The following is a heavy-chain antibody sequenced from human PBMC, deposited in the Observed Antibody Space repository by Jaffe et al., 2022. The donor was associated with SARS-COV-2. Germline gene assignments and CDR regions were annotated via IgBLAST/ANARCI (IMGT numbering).Heavy chain of an antibody. V-gene: IGHV4-4*02. Sequence: VQVQESGPGLVKASGTLSLTCAVSGDSIVSYNWWSWVRQSPGKGLEWIGDIHHSGLTTYNPSVRSRVIMSVDKPKNSFSLTLSSMTAADTAIYYCARVFGGYDVGPLDYWGPGTLVTVSS. D-gene: IGHD6-25*01. CDR1: GDSIVSYNW. CDR2: IHHSGLT. J-gene: IGHJ4*02. CDR3: ARVFGGYDVGPLDY.